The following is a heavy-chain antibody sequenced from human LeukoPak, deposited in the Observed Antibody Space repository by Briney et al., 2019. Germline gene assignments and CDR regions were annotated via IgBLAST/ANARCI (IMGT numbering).Heavy chain of an antibody. CDR3: ARGYGSGTTRYYYYMDV. Sequence: PGGSLRLSCAASGFTFSSYGMSWVRQAPGKGLEWVSAISGSGGSTYYADSVKGRFTISRDNSKNSLYPQMNSLRAEDTAVYYCARGYGSGTTRYYYYMDVWGKGTTVTVSS. V-gene: IGHV3-23*01. CDR1: GFTFSSYG. CDR2: ISGSGGST. D-gene: IGHD3-10*01. J-gene: IGHJ6*03.